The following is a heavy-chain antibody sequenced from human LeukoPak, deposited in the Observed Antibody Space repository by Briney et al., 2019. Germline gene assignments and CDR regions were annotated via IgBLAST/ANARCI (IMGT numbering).Heavy chain of an antibody. D-gene: IGHD6-13*01. J-gene: IGHJ5*02. CDR3: ARIGKQLNWFDP. V-gene: IGHV1-2*02. CDR1: GYTFTGYY. CDR2: INPNSGST. Sequence: ASVTVSCKASGYTFTGYYIHWVRQAPGQGLEWMGWINPNSGSTNYPQKFQGRVTMTRDTSFSTAYMELSRLSSDDTAVYYCARIGKQLNWFDPWGQGTLVTVSS.